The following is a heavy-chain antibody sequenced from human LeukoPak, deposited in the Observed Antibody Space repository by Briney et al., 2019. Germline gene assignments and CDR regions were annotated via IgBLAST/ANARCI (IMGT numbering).Heavy chain of an antibody. V-gene: IGHV4-39*01. CDR1: GFIFSSYE. J-gene: IGHJ4*02. CDR2: IYYSGST. D-gene: IGHD6-19*01. CDR3: ARHQYSSGFDY. Sequence: GSLRLSCAASGFIFSSYEMSWIRQPPGKGLEWIGSIYYSGSTYYNPSLKSRVTISVDTSKNQFSLKLSSVTAADTAVYYCARHQYSSGFDYWGQGTLVTVSS.